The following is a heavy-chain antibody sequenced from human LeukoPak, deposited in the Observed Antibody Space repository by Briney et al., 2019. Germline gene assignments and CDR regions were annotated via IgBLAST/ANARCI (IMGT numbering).Heavy chain of an antibody. Sequence: ASVKVSCKASGYTFTGYYMHWVRQAPGQGLEWMGWINAGNGNTKYSQKFQGRVTITRDTSASTAYMELSSLRSEDTAVYYCARKWFGESPFDPWGQGTLVTVSS. J-gene: IGHJ5*02. V-gene: IGHV1-3*01. D-gene: IGHD3-10*01. CDR2: INAGNGNT. CDR1: GYTFTGYY. CDR3: ARKWFGESPFDP.